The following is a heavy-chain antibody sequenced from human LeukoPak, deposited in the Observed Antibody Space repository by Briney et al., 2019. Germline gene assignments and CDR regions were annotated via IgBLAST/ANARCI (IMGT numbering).Heavy chain of an antibody. Sequence: ASVEVSCKASGYTFTSYYMHWVRQAPGQGLEWMGGIIPIFGTANYAQKFQGRVTITADESTSTAYMELSSLRSEDTAVYYCARGEVDRLQLLSRRGGVFDYWGQGTLVTVSS. D-gene: IGHD5-24*01. V-gene: IGHV1-69*13. CDR3: ARGEVDRLQLLSRRGGVFDY. CDR2: IIPIFGTA. J-gene: IGHJ4*02. CDR1: GYTFTSYY.